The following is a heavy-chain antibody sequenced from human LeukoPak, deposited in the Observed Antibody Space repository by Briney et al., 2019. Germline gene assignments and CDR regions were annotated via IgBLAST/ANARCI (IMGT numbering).Heavy chain of an antibody. CDR2: IRYDGINK. Sequence: GGSLRLSCAASGFTFSSYAMHWVRQAPGKGLEWVAFIRYDGINKYYADSVKGRFTISRDNSKNTLYLQMNSLRAEDTAVYYCAKDRGRLEMTTRIDYWGQGSLVTVSS. V-gene: IGHV3-30*02. J-gene: IGHJ4*02. D-gene: IGHD5-24*01. CDR1: GFTFSSYA. CDR3: AKDRGRLEMTTRIDY.